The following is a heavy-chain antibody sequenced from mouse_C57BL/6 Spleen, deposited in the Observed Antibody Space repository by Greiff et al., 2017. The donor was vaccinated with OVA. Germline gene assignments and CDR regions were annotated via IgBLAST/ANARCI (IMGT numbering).Heavy chain of an antibody. CDR1: GYTFTSYW. V-gene: IGHV1-52*01. J-gene: IGHJ2*01. CDR2: IDPSDSET. Sequence: QVQLQQPGAELVRPGSSVKLSCKASGYTFTSYWMHWVKQRPIQGLEWIGNIDPSDSETHYNQKFKDKATLTVDKSSSTAYMQLSSLTSEDSAVYYCARFDSSGHEYFDYWGQCTTLTVSS. CDR3: ARFDSSGHEYFDY. D-gene: IGHD3-2*02.